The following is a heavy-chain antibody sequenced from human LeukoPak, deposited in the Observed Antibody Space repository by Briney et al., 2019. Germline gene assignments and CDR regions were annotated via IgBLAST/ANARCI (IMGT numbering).Heavy chain of an antibody. CDR1: GYTFTGYY. CDR3: ARDGLGQLADYYHYYYMDV. D-gene: IGHD6-6*01. Sequence: ASVKVSCKASGYTFTGYYMHWVRQAPGQGLEWMGWINPNSGGTNYAQKFQGRVTMTRDTSISTAYMELSRLRSDDTAVYYCARDGLGQLADYYHYYYMDVWGKGTTVTVSS. J-gene: IGHJ6*03. CDR2: INPNSGGT. V-gene: IGHV1-2*02.